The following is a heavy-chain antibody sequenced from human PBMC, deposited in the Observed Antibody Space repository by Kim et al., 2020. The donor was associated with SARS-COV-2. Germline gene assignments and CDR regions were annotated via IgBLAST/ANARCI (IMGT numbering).Heavy chain of an antibody. CDR3: ARAHFYDSSGYYYLRRGWFDP. CDR1: GGSISSYY. Sequence: SETLSLTCTVSGGSISSYYWSWIRQPPGKGLEWIGYIYYSGSTNYNPSLKSRVTISVDTSKNQFSLKLSSVTAADTAVYYCARAHFYDSSGYYYLRRGWFDPWGQGTLVTVSS. V-gene: IGHV4-59*13. CDR2: IYYSGST. D-gene: IGHD3-22*01. J-gene: IGHJ5*02.